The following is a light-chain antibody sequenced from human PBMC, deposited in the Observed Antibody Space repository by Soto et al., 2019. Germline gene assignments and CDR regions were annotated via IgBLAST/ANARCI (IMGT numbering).Light chain of an antibody. CDR1: SSDVGPYNL. CDR3: CSYAGRHTFV. CDR2: EVS. V-gene: IGLV2-23*02. J-gene: IGLJ1*01. Sequence: QSALTQSASVSGSPGQSITISCTGTSSDVGPYNLVSWYQQHPGKAPKLIIYEVSERPSGVSNRFSGSKSGNTASRTISGLQADDEAAYYCCSYAGRHTFVFGLGTKLTVL.